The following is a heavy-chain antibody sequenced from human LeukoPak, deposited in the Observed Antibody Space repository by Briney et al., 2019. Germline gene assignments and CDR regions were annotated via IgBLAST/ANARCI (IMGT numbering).Heavy chain of an antibody. Sequence: GGSLRLSCAASGFTFSSYAMSWVRQAPGKGLEWVSAISGTGGSTWYADSVKGRVTISRDNSKNTLYLQMNSLRAEDTAVYYCAKDSYDSSGSRYDYWGQGTLVTVSS. CDR1: GFTFSSYA. V-gene: IGHV3-23*01. CDR2: ISGTGGST. D-gene: IGHD3-22*01. CDR3: AKDSYDSSGSRYDY. J-gene: IGHJ4*02.